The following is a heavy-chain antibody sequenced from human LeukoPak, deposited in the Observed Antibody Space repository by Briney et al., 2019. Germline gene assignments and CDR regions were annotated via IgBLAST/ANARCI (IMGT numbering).Heavy chain of an antibody. CDR3: AREWGEDYYMDV. J-gene: IGHJ6*03. CDR1: GYTFTGYY. Sequence: ASVTVSCKASGYTFTGYYMHWVRQAPGQGLEWMGWMNPNSGNTGYAQMFQGRVTITRNTSISTAYMELSSLRSEDTAVYYCAREWGEDYYMDVWGKGTTVTVSS. CDR2: MNPNSGNT. D-gene: IGHD3-16*01. V-gene: IGHV1-8*03.